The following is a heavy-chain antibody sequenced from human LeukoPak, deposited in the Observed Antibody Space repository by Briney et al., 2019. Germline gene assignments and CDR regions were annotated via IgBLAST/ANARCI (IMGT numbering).Heavy chain of an antibody. D-gene: IGHD6-13*01. Sequence: ASVKVSCKASGGTFNSYAISWVRQAPGQGLEWMGGITPIFGTANYAQKFQGRLTITADESTDTAYMELSSLRSEDTAVYYCARSVGKAAAGTYSHYYYGMDVWGQGTTVTVSS. J-gene: IGHJ6*02. V-gene: IGHV1-69*01. CDR1: GGTFNSYA. CDR3: ARSVGKAAAGTYSHYYYGMDV. CDR2: ITPIFGTA.